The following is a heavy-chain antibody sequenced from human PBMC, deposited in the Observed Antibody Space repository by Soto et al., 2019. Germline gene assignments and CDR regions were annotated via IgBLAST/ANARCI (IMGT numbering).Heavy chain of an antibody. CDR2: IIPIFGTA. CDR3: ASYQWEPRRYYYGMDV. J-gene: IGHJ6*02. Sequence: QVQLVQSGAEVKKPGSSVKVSCKASGGTFSSYAISWVLQAPGQGLEWMGGIIPIFGTATYAHKFQGRVTITADKSTSTASMELSSLTSEDTAVYYCASYQWEPRRYYYGMDVWGQGTTVTVSS. V-gene: IGHV1-69*06. D-gene: IGHD1-26*01. CDR1: GGTFSSYA.